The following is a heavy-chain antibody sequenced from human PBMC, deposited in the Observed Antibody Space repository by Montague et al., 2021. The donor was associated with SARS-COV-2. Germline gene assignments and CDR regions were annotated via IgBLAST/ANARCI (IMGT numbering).Heavy chain of an antibody. CDR2: IKQDGSEK. J-gene: IGHJ6*02. V-gene: IGHV3-7*01. D-gene: IGHD5-18*01. CDR3: ARDMGVGYSYGQYYYYGMDV. Sequence: SLRLSCAASGFTFSSYWMSWVRQAPGKGLEWVANIKQDGSEKYYVDSEKGRFTISRDNAKNSLYLQMNSLRAEDTVVYYCARDMGVGYSYGQYYYYGMDVWGQGTTVTVSS. CDR1: GFTFSSYW.